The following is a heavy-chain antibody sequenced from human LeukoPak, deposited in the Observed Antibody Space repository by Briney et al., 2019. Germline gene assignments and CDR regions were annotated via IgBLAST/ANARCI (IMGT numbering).Heavy chain of an antibody. CDR2: ITGSSSTI. CDR3: ATDRHWAFDY. D-gene: IGHD3-16*01. J-gene: IGHJ4*02. V-gene: IGHV3-48*01. Sequence: GGSLRLSCAASGFTLSSYSMNWVRQAPGKGLEWVSYITGSSSTISFADSVKGRFTISRDNARNSLYLQMNSLRAEDTAVYYCATDRHWAFDYWGQGTLVTVSS. CDR1: GFTLSSYS.